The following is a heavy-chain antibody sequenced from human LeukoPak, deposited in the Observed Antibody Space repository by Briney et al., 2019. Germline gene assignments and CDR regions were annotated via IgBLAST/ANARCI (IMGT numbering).Heavy chain of an antibody. CDR1: GFTFDDYA. CDR3: AKDIRQWLDVEHFDY. Sequence: GGSLRLSCAASGFTFDDYAMHWVRQAPGKGLEWVSGISWNSGSIGYADSVKGRFTISRDNAKNSLYLQMNSLRAEDTALYYCAKDIRQWLDVEHFDYWGQGTLVTVSS. V-gene: IGHV3-9*01. J-gene: IGHJ4*02. D-gene: IGHD6-19*01. CDR2: ISWNSGSI.